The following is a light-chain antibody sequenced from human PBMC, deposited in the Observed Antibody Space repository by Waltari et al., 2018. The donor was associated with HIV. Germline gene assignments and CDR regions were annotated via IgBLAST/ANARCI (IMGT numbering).Light chain of an antibody. CDR1: SGSVSSDYS. CDR3: LLYMASGRV. Sequence: QTVVTQEPSFSVSPGGTITLTCGLSSGSVSSDYSPSWYQQTTGQPPRTLIYNTDTRSSGVPDRFSGSIVGNKAALTITGAQSEDESDYYCLLYMASGRVFGGGTRLTVL. J-gene: IGLJ3*02. CDR2: NTD. V-gene: IGLV8-61*01.